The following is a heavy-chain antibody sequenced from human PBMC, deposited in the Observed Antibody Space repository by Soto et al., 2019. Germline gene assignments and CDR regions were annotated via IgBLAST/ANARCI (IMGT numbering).Heavy chain of an antibody. J-gene: IGHJ4*02. CDR1: GFTFSSYW. CDR2: IKEDGSDM. D-gene: IGHD3-3*01. Sequence: PGGSLRLSCAASGFTFSSYWMSWVRQAPGKGLEWVANIKEDGSDMYYVDSVKGRFTISRDNAKNSPYLQMNSLRAEDTAVYYCATEVWVYYDFWSGYSDYWGQGTLVTVSS. CDR3: ATEVWVYYDFWSGYSDY. V-gene: IGHV3-7*01.